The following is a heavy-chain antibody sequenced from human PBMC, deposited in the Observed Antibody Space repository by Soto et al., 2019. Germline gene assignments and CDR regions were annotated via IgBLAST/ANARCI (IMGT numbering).Heavy chain of an antibody. V-gene: IGHV1-18*01. CDR3: ARGETWFVP. Sequence: QVQLVQSGAEVKKPGASVKVSCKASGYTFTSYGINWVRQAPGQGLEWMGWISAYNANTHYAQKLQGRVTMTTDTFTSTAYMELRSLRYDDTAVYFCARGETWFVPWGQGTLVTVSS. CDR2: ISAYNANT. CDR1: GYTFTSYG. J-gene: IGHJ5*02.